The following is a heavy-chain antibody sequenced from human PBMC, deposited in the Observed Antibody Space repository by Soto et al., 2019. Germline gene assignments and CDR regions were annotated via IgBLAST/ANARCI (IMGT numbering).Heavy chain of an antibody. CDR1: GFTFSSYD. D-gene: IGHD3-22*01. Sequence: EVQLVESGGGLVQPGGSLRLSCAASGFTFSSYDMHWVRQATGKGLEWVSAIGTAGDTYYPGSVKGRFTISRENAKNSLDLQMNSLRAGDTAVYYCARRTRRPRTYYYDSSGYWYFDLWGRGTLVTVSS. CDR3: ARRTRRPRTYYYDSSGYWYFDL. CDR2: IGTAGDT. V-gene: IGHV3-13*04. J-gene: IGHJ2*01.